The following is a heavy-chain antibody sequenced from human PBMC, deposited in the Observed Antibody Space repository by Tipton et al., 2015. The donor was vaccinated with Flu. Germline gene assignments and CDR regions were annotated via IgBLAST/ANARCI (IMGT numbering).Heavy chain of an antibody. CDR1: GFTFSDYY. D-gene: IGHD2-15*01. CDR2: ISSSGSTI. V-gene: IGHV3-11*01. Sequence: SLRLSCAASGFTFSDYYMSWIRQAPGKGLEWVSYISSSGSTIYYADSVKGRFTISRDNAKNSLYLQMNSLRAEDTAVYYCAGVPGYCSGGSCYRERWFDPWGQGTLVTVSS. J-gene: IGHJ5*02. CDR3: AGVPGYCSGGSCYRERWFDP.